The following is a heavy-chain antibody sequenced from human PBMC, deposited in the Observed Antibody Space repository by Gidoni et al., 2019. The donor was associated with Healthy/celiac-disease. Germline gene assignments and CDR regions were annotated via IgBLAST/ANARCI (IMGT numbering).Heavy chain of an antibody. V-gene: IGHV3-7*01. CDR3: AREVTLRRGYDAFDI. CDR2: IKQYGSEK. Sequence: EVQLVESGGVLVQPRGSLRLSCAASEFTFSSYWLSWIRQAPGKGLEWVSNIKQYGSEKYYVDSVKGRFTISRDNAKNSLYLQMNSLRAEDTAVYYCAREVTLRRGYDAFDIWGQGTMVTVSS. D-gene: IGHD3-3*01. CDR1: EFTFSSYW. J-gene: IGHJ3*02.